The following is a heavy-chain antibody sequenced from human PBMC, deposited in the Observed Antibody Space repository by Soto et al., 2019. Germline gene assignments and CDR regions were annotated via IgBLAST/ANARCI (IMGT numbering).Heavy chain of an antibody. J-gene: IGHJ4*02. CDR2: INYSGST. D-gene: IGHD3-22*01. V-gene: IGHV4-59*08. CDR3: ARHGGYYDSGGHYFDY. Sequence: PSETLSLTCTVSGGSISSYYWSWIRQPPGKGLEWIGYINYSGSTNYNPSLKSRVTISVDTSKNQFSLKLSSVTAADTAVYYCARHGGYYDSGGHYFDYWGQGTLVTVSS. CDR1: GGSISSYY.